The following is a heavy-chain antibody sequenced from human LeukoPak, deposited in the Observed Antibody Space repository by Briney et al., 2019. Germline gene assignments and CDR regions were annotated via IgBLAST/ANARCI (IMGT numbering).Heavy chain of an antibody. CDR3: ARVVGSSTSSNWFDP. CDR1: GGSFSGYY. Sequence: SETLSLTCAVYGGSFSGYYWSWLRQPPGKGLEWIGEINHSGSTNYNPSLKSRVTISVDTSKNQFSLKLSSVTAADTAVYYCARVVGSSTSSNWFDPWGQGTLVTVSS. J-gene: IGHJ5*02. D-gene: IGHD2-2*01. CDR2: INHSGST. V-gene: IGHV4-34*01.